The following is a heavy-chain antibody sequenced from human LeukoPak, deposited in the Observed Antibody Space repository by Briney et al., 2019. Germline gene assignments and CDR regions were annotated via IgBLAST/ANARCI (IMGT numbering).Heavy chain of an antibody. J-gene: IGHJ4*02. D-gene: IGHD5-12*01. CDR3: GSGHTGYDWSDFDY. V-gene: IGHV1-2*04. CDR1: GYTFTGYD. CDR2: INPNSGGT. Sequence: GSVKVSCAASGYTFTGYDMHWVRQAPGKGLEWMGWINPNSGGTNYAQKFQGWVTLSRDTSISTAYMQLSRLRSDDTAVYYCGSGHTGYDWSDFDYWGEGTLVTVSS.